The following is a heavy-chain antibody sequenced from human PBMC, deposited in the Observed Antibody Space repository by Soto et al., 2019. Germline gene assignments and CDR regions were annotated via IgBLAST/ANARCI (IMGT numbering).Heavy chain of an antibody. CDR1: GYTFTSYG. CDR2: ISGYNGDT. Sequence: QVQLVQSGGEVKQPGASVNVSCKTSGYTFTSYGISWVRQAPGQGLEWMGWISGYNGDTKYVQKFQGRVTLTTDTSTNTAYMEVRSLRSDDPAVYYCARDWVGDLAYWGQGTLVTVSS. V-gene: IGHV1-18*01. D-gene: IGHD4-17*01. J-gene: IGHJ4*02. CDR3: ARDWVGDLAY.